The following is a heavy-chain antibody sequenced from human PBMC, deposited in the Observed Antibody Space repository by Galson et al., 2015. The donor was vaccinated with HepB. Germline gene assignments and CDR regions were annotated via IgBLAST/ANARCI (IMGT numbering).Heavy chain of an antibody. CDR2: IKSKISGGTT. Sequence: LRLSCAASGFSFSHAWMSWVRQAPGKGLEWVGRIKSKISGGTTDYAAPVEGRFTISRDGSKNTLYLQMNSLRTEDTAIYFCTTDCSSSSCLGDGAFHIWGQGTMVTVSP. V-gene: IGHV3-15*01. J-gene: IGHJ3*02. CDR1: GFSFSHAW. CDR3: TTDCSSSSCLGDGAFHI. D-gene: IGHD2-2*01.